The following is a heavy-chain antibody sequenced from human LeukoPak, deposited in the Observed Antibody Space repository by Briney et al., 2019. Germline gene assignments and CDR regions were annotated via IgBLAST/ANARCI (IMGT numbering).Heavy chain of an antibody. CDR1: GVSISSYY. CDR3: ARDYYDTSGLLTKYYFDY. J-gene: IGHJ4*02. CDR2: IYTGGST. D-gene: IGHD3-22*01. Sequence: SETLSLTCTVSGVSISSYYWSWIRQPAGKGLEWIGRIYTGGSTNYNPSLRSRVTMSVDTSKNQFYLKLSSVTAADLAVYYSARDYYDTSGLLTKYYFDYWGQGTLVTVSS. V-gene: IGHV4-4*07.